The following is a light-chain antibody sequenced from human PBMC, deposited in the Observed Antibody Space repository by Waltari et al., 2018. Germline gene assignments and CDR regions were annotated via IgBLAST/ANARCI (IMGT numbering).Light chain of an antibody. Sequence: EIQMTQSPSPVSASVGDRVTLTCRASQGIASRLAWYQQKPGKAPKLLIYYASSLHSGVPSRFSGSGSGTDFTLTIRSLQPEDFATYYCQQVNSFPRTFGQGTKVEVK. V-gene: IGKV1-12*01. CDR2: YAS. J-gene: IGKJ1*01. CDR1: QGIASR. CDR3: QQVNSFPRT.